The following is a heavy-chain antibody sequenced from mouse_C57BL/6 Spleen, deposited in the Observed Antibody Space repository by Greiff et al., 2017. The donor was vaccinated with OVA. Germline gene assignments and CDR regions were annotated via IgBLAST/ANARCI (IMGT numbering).Heavy chain of an antibody. D-gene: IGHD1-1*01. CDR1: GYTFTDYE. CDR2: IDPETGGT. V-gene: IGHV1-15*01. Sequence: VQLQQSGAELVRPGASVTLSCKASGYTFTDYEMHWVKQTPVHGLEWIGAIDPETGGTAYNQKFKGKAILTADKSSSTAYMELRSLTSEDSAVYYCTRFYGSSYSHWYFDVWGTGTTVTVSS. CDR3: TRFYGSSYSHWYFDV. J-gene: IGHJ1*03.